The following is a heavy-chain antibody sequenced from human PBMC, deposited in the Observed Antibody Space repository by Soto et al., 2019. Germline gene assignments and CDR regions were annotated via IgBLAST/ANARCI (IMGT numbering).Heavy chain of an antibody. D-gene: IGHD2-2*01. CDR1: GYTFTSYG. CDR2: ISAYNGNT. V-gene: IGHV1-18*01. J-gene: IGHJ6*03. Sequence: QVQLVQSGAEVKKPGASVKVSCKASGYTFTSYGISWVRQAPGQGLEWMGWISAYNGNTNYAQKLQGRVTMTTDTSTRTADMELRSLRSDDTAVYYCATFPGYCSSTSCHYYYYYYYMDVWGKGTTVTVSS. CDR3: ATFPGYCSSTSCHYYYYYYYMDV.